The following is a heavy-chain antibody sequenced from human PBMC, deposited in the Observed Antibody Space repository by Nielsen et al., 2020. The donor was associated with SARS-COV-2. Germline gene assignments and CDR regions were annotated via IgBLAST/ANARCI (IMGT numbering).Heavy chain of an antibody. D-gene: IGHD6-13*01. CDR2: ISASAGT. CDR3: ARVGGSSWYFDN. J-gene: IGHJ4*02. Sequence: GESLKISCAASGFTFSSYAMSWVRQAPGKGLEWVSSISASAGTFYADSVKGQFIISRDNSKNTLYLQMNSLGVEDTAVYYCARVGGSSWYFDNWGQGTLVTVSS. CDR1: GFTFSSYA. V-gene: IGHV3-23*01.